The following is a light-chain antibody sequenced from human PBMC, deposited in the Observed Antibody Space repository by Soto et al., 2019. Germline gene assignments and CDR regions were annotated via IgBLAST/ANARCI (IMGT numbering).Light chain of an antibody. V-gene: IGKV1-13*02. CDR2: DVS. CDR1: QAIRGA. Sequence: AIPVTQSPSSLSASVGDRVTITCRASQAIRGALAWYQQKAGKPPKLLIYDVSSLESGVPSRFSGTGSGTEFTLTISSLQPEDFGTYYCQQFHSYPITFGHGTRLEIK. J-gene: IGKJ5*01. CDR3: QQFHSYPIT.